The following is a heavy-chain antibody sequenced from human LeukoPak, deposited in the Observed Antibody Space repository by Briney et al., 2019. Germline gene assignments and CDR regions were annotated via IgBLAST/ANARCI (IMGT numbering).Heavy chain of an antibody. D-gene: IGHD3-10*01. V-gene: IGHV4-59*12. CDR2: IYYTGST. CDR3: ARWNYYDSERTFDY. CDR1: GDSISSYY. J-gene: IGHJ4*02. Sequence: SETLSLTCTVSGDSISSYYWSWIRQPPGKGLEWIGYIYYTGSTNYNPSLKSRVTMSVETSKNQFSLKLSSVTAADTAVYYCARWNYYDSERTFDYWGQGTLVTVSS.